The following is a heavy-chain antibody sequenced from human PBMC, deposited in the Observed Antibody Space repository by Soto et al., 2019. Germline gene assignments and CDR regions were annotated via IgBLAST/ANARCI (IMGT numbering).Heavy chain of an antibody. CDR1: GGSISSYY. D-gene: IGHD3-10*01. J-gene: IGHJ3*02. Sequence: SETLSLTCTVSGGSISSYYWSWIRQPPGKGLEWIGYIYYSGSTNYNPSLKSRVTISVDTSKNQFSLKLSSVTAADTVLYYCARGGGSGSYYNPHAFDIWGQGTMVTVSS. CDR2: IYYSGST. CDR3: ARGGGSGSYYNPHAFDI. V-gene: IGHV4-59*01.